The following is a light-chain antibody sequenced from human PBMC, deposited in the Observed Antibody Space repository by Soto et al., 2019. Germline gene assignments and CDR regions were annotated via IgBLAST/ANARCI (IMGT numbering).Light chain of an antibody. CDR2: KAS. V-gene: IGKV1-5*03. CDR3: QQYDNYPLT. Sequence: QSPSTLSGSVGDRVTITCRASQTISSWLAWYQQKPGKAPKLLIYKASTLKSGVPSRFSGSGSGTEFTLTISSLQPDDFATYYCQQYDNYPLTFGGGTKVDIK. J-gene: IGKJ4*01. CDR1: QTISSW.